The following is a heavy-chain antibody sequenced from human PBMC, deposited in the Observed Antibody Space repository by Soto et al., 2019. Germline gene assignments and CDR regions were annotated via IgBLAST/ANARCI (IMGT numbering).Heavy chain of an antibody. CDR1: GGSISSYY. V-gene: IGHV4-59*01. J-gene: IGHJ6*02. CDR2: IYYSGST. D-gene: IGHD2-15*01. Sequence: SVTLSLTCTVFGGSISSYYWSWIRQPPGKGLEWIGYIYYSGSTNYNPSLKSRVTISVDTSKNQFSLKLSSVTAADTAVYYCARGNVVVVAATPYYYYGMDVWGQGTTVTVSS. CDR3: ARGNVVVVAATPYYYYGMDV.